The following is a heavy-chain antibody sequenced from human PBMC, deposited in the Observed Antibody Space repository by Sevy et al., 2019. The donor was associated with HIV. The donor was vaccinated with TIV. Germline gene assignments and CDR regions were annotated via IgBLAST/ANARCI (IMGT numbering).Heavy chain of an antibody. V-gene: IGHV1-8*01. CDR2: MNPNRGNT. J-gene: IGHJ3*02. CDR1: GYTFTIYD. Sequence: ASVKVACKAAGYTFTIYDINWVRQATGQGLEWMGWMNPNRGNTGYAQKFQGRVTMTINTSKTTAYMELSSLRSEDTAGHYGAQRAPDWGYAFDIWGQGTMVTVSS. CDR3: AQRAPDWGYAFDI. D-gene: IGHD7-27*01.